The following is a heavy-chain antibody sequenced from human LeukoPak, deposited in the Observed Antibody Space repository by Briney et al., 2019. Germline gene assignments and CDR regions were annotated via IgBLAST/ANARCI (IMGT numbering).Heavy chain of an antibody. CDR1: GGSFSGYY. V-gene: IGHV4-34*01. Sequence: SETLSLTCAVYGGSFSGYYWNWIRQPPGKGLEWIGEINNSGSTNYNPSLKSRVTISVDTSKNQFSLKLSSVTAADTAVYYCARGGDDVSYDAFDIWGQGTMVTVSS. CDR2: INNSGST. D-gene: IGHD3-10*01. J-gene: IGHJ3*02. CDR3: ARGGDDVSYDAFDI.